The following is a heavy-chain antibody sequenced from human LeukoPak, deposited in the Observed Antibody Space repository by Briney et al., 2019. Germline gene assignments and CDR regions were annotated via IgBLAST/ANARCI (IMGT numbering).Heavy chain of an antibody. CDR1: GFTFSNAW. D-gene: IGHD3-22*01. V-gene: IGHV3-15*01. Sequence: GGSLSLSCAASGFTFSNAWMSWVRQASGKGLEWVGRIKSKTDGGTTDYAAPVKGSFTISRDDSKNTLYLQMNSLKTEDTAVYYCTTELSGYYYTDWYFDLWGRGTLVTVPS. J-gene: IGHJ2*01. CDR3: TTELSGYYYTDWYFDL. CDR2: IKSKTDGGTT.